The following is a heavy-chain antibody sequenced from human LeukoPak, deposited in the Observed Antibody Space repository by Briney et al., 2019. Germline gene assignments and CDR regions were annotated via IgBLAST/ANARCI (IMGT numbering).Heavy chain of an antibody. CDR2: VYSSGVG. J-gene: IGHJ4*02. Sequence: PSETLSLTCTVSGGSITGYYWNWIRQPAGQGLEWLGRVYSSGVGNYNPSLTSRVTMSVDTSKNQFSLKLTSLTAADTAVYYCARGEFLHEIDSSGYFVYWGQGTLVTASS. CDR3: ARGEFLHEIDSSGYFVY. V-gene: IGHV4-4*07. CDR1: GGSITGYY. D-gene: IGHD3-22*01.